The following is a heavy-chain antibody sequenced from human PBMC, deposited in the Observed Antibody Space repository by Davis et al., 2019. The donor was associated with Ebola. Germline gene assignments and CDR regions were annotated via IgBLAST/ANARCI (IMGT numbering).Heavy chain of an antibody. CDR3: ARETYSGYGLDY. CDR2: INPSGGST. D-gene: IGHD5-12*01. CDR1: GYNLSEVS. Sequence: ASVKVSCKVSGYNLSEVSMHWVRQAPGKGLEWMGIINPSGGSTSYAQKFQGRVTMTRDTSTSTVYMELSSLRSEDTAVYYCARETYSGYGLDYWGQGTLVTVSS. J-gene: IGHJ4*02. V-gene: IGHV1-46*03.